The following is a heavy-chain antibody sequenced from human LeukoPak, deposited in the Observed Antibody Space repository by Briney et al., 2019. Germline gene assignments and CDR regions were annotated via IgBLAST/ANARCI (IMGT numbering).Heavy chain of an antibody. CDR3: ARTWGSNYDSSGYPGGFDP. D-gene: IGHD3-22*01. J-gene: IGHJ5*02. Sequence: PSETLSLTCTVSGGSISSSSYYWGWIRQPPGKGLEWIGSIYYSGSTYYNPSLKSRVTISVDTSKNQFSLKLSSVTAADTAVYYCARTWGSNYDSSGYPGGFDPWGQGTLVTVSS. CDR2: IYYSGST. V-gene: IGHV4-39*01. CDR1: GGSISSSSYY.